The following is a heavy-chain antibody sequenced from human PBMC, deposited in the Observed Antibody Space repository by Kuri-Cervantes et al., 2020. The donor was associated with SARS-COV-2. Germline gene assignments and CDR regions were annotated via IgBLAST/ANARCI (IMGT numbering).Heavy chain of an antibody. Sequence: GGSLRLSCAASGFTFSSYSMNWVRQAPGKGLEWVSYISSSSSTIYYADSVKGRFTISRDNGKNSLYLQMNSLRAEDTAVYYCARGFPTVTTWLGYYYYGMDVWGQGTTVTVSS. CDR1: GFTFSSYS. CDR3: ARGFPTVTTWLGYYYYGMDV. CDR2: ISSSSSTI. V-gene: IGHV3-48*01. J-gene: IGHJ6*02. D-gene: IGHD4-17*01.